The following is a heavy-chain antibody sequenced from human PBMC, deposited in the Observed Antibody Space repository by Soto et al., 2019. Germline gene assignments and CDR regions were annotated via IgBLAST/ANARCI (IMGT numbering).Heavy chain of an antibody. CDR1: GFSLNTYV. CDR3: ARRPLLESHFDY. J-gene: IGHJ4*02. Sequence: QVHLVQSGAEARKPGASVNVSCMASGFSLNTYVVHWVRQAPGQGLEWMGWVNAASGNTQTSQKFQGRLTLTRDTCANTAYMELSSLRTEDTAVYFCARRPLLESHFDYSGQGTLV. CDR2: VNAASGNT. V-gene: IGHV1-3*01.